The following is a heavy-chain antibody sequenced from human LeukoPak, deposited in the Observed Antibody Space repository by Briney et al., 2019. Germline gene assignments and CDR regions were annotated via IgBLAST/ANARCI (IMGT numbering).Heavy chain of an antibody. Sequence: GGSLRLSCAASGFSLRNYWMHWVRQAPGKGLEWVSVIYFAGSAYYADSVKGRFTISRDDSKNTVYLQMDILSADDTAVYYCAGSLGYSSDSYYYGMDVWGQGTTVIVSS. D-gene: IGHD5-12*01. CDR1: GFSLRNYW. CDR3: AGSLGYSSDSYYYGMDV. J-gene: IGHJ6*02. CDR2: IYFAGSA. V-gene: IGHV3-66*01.